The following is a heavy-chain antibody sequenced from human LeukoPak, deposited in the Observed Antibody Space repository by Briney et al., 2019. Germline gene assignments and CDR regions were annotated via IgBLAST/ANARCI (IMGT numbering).Heavy chain of an antibody. D-gene: IGHD5-18*01. Sequence: SETLSLTCTVSGGSVSSYYWSWIRQPPGKGLEWIGYIYYSGSTNYNPSLKSRVTISVDTSKNQFSLKLSSVTAADTAVYYCASTGGYGYDYWGQGTLVTVSS. CDR3: ASTGGYGYDY. CDR1: GGSVSSYY. V-gene: IGHV4-59*02. J-gene: IGHJ4*02. CDR2: IYYSGST.